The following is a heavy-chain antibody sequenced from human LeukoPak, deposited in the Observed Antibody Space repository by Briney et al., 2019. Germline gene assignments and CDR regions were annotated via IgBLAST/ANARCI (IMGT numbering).Heavy chain of an antibody. D-gene: IGHD6-19*01. Sequence: PSETLSLTCAVYGGSFSGYYWSWIRQPAGKGLEWIGEINHSGSTNYNPSLKSRVTISVDTSKNQFSLKLSSVTAADTAVYYCARSSVAGCDYWGQGTLVTVSS. J-gene: IGHJ4*02. CDR1: GGSFSGYY. CDR3: ARSSVAGCDY. CDR2: INHSGST. V-gene: IGHV4-34*01.